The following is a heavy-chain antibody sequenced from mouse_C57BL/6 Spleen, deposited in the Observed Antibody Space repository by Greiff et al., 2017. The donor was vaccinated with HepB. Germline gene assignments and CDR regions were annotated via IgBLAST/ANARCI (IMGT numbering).Heavy chain of an antibody. CDR3: ARHPYYDYDVGYFDV. V-gene: IGHV5-12*01. D-gene: IGHD2-4*01. J-gene: IGHJ1*03. CDR2: ISNGGGST. CDR1: GFTFSDYY. Sequence: EVQRVESGGGLVQPGGSLKLSCAASGFTFSDYYMYWVRQTPEKRLEWVAYISNGGGSTYYPDTVKGRFTISRDNAKNTLYLQMSRLKSEDTAMYYCARHPYYDYDVGYFDVWGTGTTVTVSS.